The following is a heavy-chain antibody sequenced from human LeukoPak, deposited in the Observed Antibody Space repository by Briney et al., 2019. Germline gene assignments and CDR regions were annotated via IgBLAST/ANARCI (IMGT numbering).Heavy chain of an antibody. CDR1: GFTFSSYG. D-gene: IGHD4-11*01. V-gene: IGHV3-33*01. CDR3: VRVGYTNYGIDY. J-gene: IGHJ4*02. Sequence: GRSLRLSCAASGFTFSSYGMHWVRQAPGKGLEWVAVIWYDGSNKYYAASVKGRFTISRDSSKNTLDLQMNSLRAEDTAVYYCVRVGYTNYGIDYWGQGTLVTVSS. CDR2: IWYDGSNK.